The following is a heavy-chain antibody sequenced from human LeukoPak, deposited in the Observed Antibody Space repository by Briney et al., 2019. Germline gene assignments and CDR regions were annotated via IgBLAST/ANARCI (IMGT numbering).Heavy chain of an antibody. CDR2: IRVAGGST. V-gene: IGHV3-43*02. Sequence: GGSLRHSCAAPGFTFDDYAMYWVRQAPGKGLEWVSLIRVAGGSTYYADSVKGRFTISRDNSKNSLYLQMNSLRTEDTALYYCAKYSSSWYYFDYWGQGTLVTVSS. D-gene: IGHD6-13*01. J-gene: IGHJ4*02. CDR3: AKYSSSWYYFDY. CDR1: GFTFDDYA.